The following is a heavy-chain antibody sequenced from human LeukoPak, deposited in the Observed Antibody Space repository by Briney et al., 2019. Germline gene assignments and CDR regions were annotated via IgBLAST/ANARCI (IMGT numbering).Heavy chain of an antibody. Sequence: GGSLRLSCAASGFTFSSYAMSWVRRAPGKGLEWVSSISAGGGSTFYADSVKGRFTISRDNSNNTLYLQMNTPRAEDTAVYYSSPTPPRTCWAKGTLFTVSS. J-gene: IGHJ4*02. D-gene: IGHD1-14*01. CDR1: GFTFSSYA. CDR3: SPTPPRTC. CDR2: ISAGGGST. V-gene: IGHV3-23*01.